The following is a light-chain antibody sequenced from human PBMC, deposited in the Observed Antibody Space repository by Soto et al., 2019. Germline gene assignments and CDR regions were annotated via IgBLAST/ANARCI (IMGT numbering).Light chain of an antibody. V-gene: IGKV2-28*01. CDR2: LGS. J-gene: IGKJ2*01. CDR1: QNLLHSNGCNY. Sequence: DIVMTQSPLSLPVTPGEPASISCRSSQNLLHSNGCNYVDWYLQKPGQSPQLLIYLGSTRASGVPDRFSGSGSGTDFTLRISKVEAEDVGVYYCMQARQTLMYTFGQGTKLEIK. CDR3: MQARQTLMYT.